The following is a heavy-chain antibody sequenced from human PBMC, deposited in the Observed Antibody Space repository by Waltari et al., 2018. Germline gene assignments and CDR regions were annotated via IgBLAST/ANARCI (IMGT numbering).Heavy chain of an antibody. CDR1: GFTFDDYA. D-gene: IGHD3-22*01. Sequence: EVQLVESGGVVVQPGGSLRLSCAASGFTFDDYAMHWVRQAPGQGLEWVSLISWDGGSTYYADSVKGRFTISRDNSKNSLYLQMNSLRAEDTALYYCAKGNTMIARHYYYYYMDVWGKGTTVTVSS. V-gene: IGHV3-43D*04. J-gene: IGHJ6*03. CDR2: ISWDGGST. CDR3: AKGNTMIARHYYYYYMDV.